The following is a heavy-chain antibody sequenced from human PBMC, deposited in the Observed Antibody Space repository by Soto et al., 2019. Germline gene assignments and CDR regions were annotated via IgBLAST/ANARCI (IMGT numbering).Heavy chain of an antibody. CDR3: ATDSGSYYDVAY. CDR2: IIPIYSTS. CDR1: GGTLRNYA. D-gene: IGHD1-26*01. V-gene: IGHV1-69*06. J-gene: IGHJ4*02. Sequence: QVQLVQSGAEVKKPGSSAKVSCKASGGTLRNYAISWVRQAPGQGLEWMGGIIPIYSTSNYAQKFQGRLTITADNSTSTAYMELSSLRSEDTAVYYCATDSGSYYDVAYWGQGTLVTVSS.